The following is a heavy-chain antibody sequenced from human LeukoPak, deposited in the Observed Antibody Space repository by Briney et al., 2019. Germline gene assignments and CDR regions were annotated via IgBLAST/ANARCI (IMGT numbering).Heavy chain of an antibody. CDR3: ARHPWGATIGYADY. Sequence: SVKVSCKASGGTFSSYAISWVRQAPGQGLEWMGRIIPILGIANYAQKFQGRVTITADKSTSTAYMELSSLRSEDTAVYYCARHPWGATIGYADYWGQGTLVTVSS. D-gene: IGHD1-26*01. V-gene: IGHV1-69*04. J-gene: IGHJ4*02. CDR2: IIPILGIA. CDR1: GGTFSSYA.